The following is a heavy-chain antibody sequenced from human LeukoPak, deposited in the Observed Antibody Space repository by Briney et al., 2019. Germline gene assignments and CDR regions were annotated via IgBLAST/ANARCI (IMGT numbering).Heavy chain of an antibody. CDR1: GFTFSSYG. D-gene: IGHD3-10*01. J-gene: IGHJ4*02. CDR2: IWYDGSNK. Sequence: GGSLRLSCAASGFTFSSYGMHWVRQAPGKGLEWVAVIWYDGSNKYYADSVKGRFTISRDSSKNTLYLQMNSLRAEDTAVYYCAREGYYYGSGRLYDYWGQGTLVTVSS. CDR3: AREGYYYGSGRLYDY. V-gene: IGHV3-33*01.